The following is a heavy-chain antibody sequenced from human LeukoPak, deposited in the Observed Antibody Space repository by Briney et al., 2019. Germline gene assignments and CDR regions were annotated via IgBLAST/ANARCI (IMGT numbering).Heavy chain of an antibody. CDR3: ARGHYYYYMDV. CDR2: ISSSSSTI. Sequence: PGGSLRLSCAASGFTFSSYSMNWVRQAPGKGLEWVSYISSSSSTIYYADSVKGRFTISRDNAKNSLYLQMNSLRAEDTAVYYCARGHYYYYMDVWGKGTTVTVSS. V-gene: IGHV3-48*01. CDR1: GFTFSSYS. J-gene: IGHJ6*03.